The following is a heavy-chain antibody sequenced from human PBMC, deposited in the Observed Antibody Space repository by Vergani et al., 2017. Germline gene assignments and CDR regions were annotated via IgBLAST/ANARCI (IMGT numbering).Heavy chain of an antibody. V-gene: IGHV4-38-2*01. J-gene: IGHJ4*02. D-gene: IGHD5-18*01. CDR2: IYHSGST. CDR1: GYSISSGYY. CDR3: ATTGRGYSYGYDY. Sequence: QVQLQESGPGLVKPSETLSLTCAVSGYSISSGYYWGWIRQPPGKGLEWIGSIYHSGSTYYNPSLKSRVTISVDTSKNQFSLKLSSVTAADTAVYYCATTGRGYSYGYDYWGQGTLVTVSS.